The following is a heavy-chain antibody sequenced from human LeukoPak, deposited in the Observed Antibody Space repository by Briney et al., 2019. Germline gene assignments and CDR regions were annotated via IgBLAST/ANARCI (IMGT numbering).Heavy chain of an antibody. CDR2: ISYDGSNK. V-gene: IGHV3-30-3*01. J-gene: IGHJ4*02. CDR1: GFTFSSYA. Sequence: GRSLRLSCAASGFTFSSYAMHWVRQAPGKGLEWVAVISYDGSNKYYADSVKGRFTISRDNSKNTLYLQMNSLRAEDTAVYYCARDSQPPPYYYDSSGYLSPVDYWGRGTLVTVSS. CDR3: ARDSQPPPYYYDSSGYLSPVDY. D-gene: IGHD3-22*01.